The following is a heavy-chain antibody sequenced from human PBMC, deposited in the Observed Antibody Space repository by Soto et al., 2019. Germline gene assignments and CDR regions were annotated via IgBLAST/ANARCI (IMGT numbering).Heavy chain of an antibody. CDR2: ISHDGNSH. Sequence: QVHLVESGGGVVQPGRSLRLSCEGSGFSFSNYGIHWVRQAPGKGLEWVSVISHDGNSHHLADSVRGRFTISRDNSKNTGFLTMTSVRREDSALYHWVKPQDRSAPSYAFVNTAFDFWAQGNLVTVSS. V-gene: IGHV3-30*18. D-gene: IGHD3-3*01. CDR3: VKPQDRSAPSYAFVNTAFDF. CDR1: GFSFSNYG. J-gene: IGHJ3*01.